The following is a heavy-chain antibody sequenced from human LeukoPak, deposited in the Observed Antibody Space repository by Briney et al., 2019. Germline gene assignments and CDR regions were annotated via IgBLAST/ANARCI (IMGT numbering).Heavy chain of an antibody. V-gene: IGHV4-59*01. D-gene: IGHD3-9*01. CDR3: AGSVLRYFDAFDI. CDR1: GGSISSYY. Sequence: SETLSLTCTVSGGSISSYYWSWIRQPPGKGLEWIGYIYYSGSTNYNPSLKSRFTISVDTSKNQFSLKLSSVTAADPAVYYCAGSVLRYFDAFDIWGQGTMVTVSS. CDR2: IYYSGST. J-gene: IGHJ3*02.